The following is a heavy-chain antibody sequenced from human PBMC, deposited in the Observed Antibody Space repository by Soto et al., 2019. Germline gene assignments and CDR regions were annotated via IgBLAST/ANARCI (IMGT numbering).Heavy chain of an antibody. V-gene: IGHV1-69*01. CDR2: VSPLFRAA. CDR3: AIVLYYASGFYSPYAMDV. Sequence: QVQLVQSGAEVRKPGSSVKVSCKASGGSLKGYGIGWVRQAPGQGLEWMGGVSPLFRAANYPQKFLDRVTIIADASTITVNMVLTSLTSEDTALYYCAIVLYYASGFYSPYAMDVWGQGTPVTVSS. D-gene: IGHD3-10*01. CDR1: GGSLKGYG. J-gene: IGHJ6*02.